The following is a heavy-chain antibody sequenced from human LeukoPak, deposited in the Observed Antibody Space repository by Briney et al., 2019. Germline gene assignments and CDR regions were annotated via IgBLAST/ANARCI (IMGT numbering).Heavy chain of an antibody. D-gene: IGHD3-10*01. CDR3: ARATMVRGVIPFDY. CDR2: INPNSGGT. Sequence: ASVKVSCKASGYTFTGYYMHWVRQAPGQGLEWMGRINPNSGGTNYAQKFQGRVTMTRDTSISTAYMELISLRSDDTAVYYCARATMVRGVIPFDYWGQGTLVTVSS. V-gene: IGHV1-2*06. CDR1: GYTFTGYY. J-gene: IGHJ4*02.